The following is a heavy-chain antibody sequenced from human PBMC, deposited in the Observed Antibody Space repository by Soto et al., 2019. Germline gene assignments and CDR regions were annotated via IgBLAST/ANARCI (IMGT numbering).Heavy chain of an antibody. CDR1: GYTLTSCY. Sequence: GASVKVSCKASGYTLTSCYMRWVRQAPGQGLEWMGIINPSGGSTSYAQKFQGRVTMTRDTSTSTVYMELSSLRSEDTAVYYCATLERDTGITGTTEGYYYYYGMDVWGQGTTVTVSS. V-gene: IGHV1-46*01. J-gene: IGHJ6*02. CDR2: INPSGGST. CDR3: ATLERDTGITGTTEGYYYYYGMDV. D-gene: IGHD1-7*01.